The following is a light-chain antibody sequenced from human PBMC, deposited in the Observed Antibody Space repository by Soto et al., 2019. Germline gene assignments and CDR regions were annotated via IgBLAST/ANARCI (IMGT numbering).Light chain of an antibody. Sequence: QSALAQPASVSGSPGQSLTISCTGASGHVGTYSLVSWYQQQPGKAPKVVIYEGHKRPSGVPDRFSGSTSVNTASLTISGLQTDDEADYYCCLYVGATTYVFGTGTKVTVL. CDR3: CLYVGATTYV. CDR2: EGH. CDR1: SGHVGTYSL. J-gene: IGLJ1*01. V-gene: IGLV2-23*01.